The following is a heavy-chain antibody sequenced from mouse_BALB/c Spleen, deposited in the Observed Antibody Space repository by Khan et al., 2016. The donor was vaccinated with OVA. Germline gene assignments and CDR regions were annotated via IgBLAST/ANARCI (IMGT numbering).Heavy chain of an antibody. D-gene: IGHD1-1*01. Sequence: EVQLQESGPGLVKPSQSLSLTCTVTGYSITSGYAWNWIRQFPGNKLEWMGYISYSGVTSYTPSLKSRISITRDTSKNQFFLPLNYVTTEDTATYYGARGNYNGDYFDYWGQGTTLTVSS. CDR1: GYSITSGYA. J-gene: IGHJ2*01. CDR2: ISYSGVT. CDR3: ARGNYNGDYFDY. V-gene: IGHV3-2*02.